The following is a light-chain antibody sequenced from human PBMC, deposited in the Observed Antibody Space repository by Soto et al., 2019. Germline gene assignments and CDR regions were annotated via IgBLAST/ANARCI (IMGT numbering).Light chain of an antibody. CDR3: QQRSNRPLN. Sequence: EIMLTQSPATLSLSPGERATLSCRASQSVSSYLALYQQKPGQAPRLLIYDASNRATGIPARFSGSGSGTDFTLTISSLEYLDFAVYYCQQRSNRPLNLDGGTKVDIK. J-gene: IGKJ4*01. V-gene: IGKV3-11*01. CDR1: QSVSSY. CDR2: DAS.